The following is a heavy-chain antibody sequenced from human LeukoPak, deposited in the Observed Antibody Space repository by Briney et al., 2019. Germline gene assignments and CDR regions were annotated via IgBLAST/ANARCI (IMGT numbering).Heavy chain of an antibody. J-gene: IGHJ4*02. CDR2: IRSSSSYI. V-gene: IGHV3-21*01. CDR3: ARPGIAVAGEFFDY. CDR1: GFTFSSYS. Sequence: PGGSLRLSCAASGFTFSSYSMNWVRQAPGKGLEWVSFIRSSSSYIYYADSVKGRFTISRDNAKNSLYLQVNSLRAEDTAVYYCARPGIAVAGEFFDYWGQGTLVTVSS. D-gene: IGHD6-19*01.